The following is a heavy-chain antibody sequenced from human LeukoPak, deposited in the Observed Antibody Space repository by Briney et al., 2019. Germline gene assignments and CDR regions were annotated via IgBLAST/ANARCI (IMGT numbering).Heavy chain of an antibody. CDR2: ISYDGSNK. Sequence: GGSLRLSCAASEFTFSSYAMHWVRQAPGKGLEWVAVISYDGSNKYYADSVKGRFTISRDNSKNTLYLQMNSLRAEDTAVYYCARDHYDSSGYSFPDAFDIWGQGTMVTVSS. D-gene: IGHD3-22*01. J-gene: IGHJ3*02. CDR3: ARDHYDSSGYSFPDAFDI. V-gene: IGHV3-30*01. CDR1: EFTFSSYA.